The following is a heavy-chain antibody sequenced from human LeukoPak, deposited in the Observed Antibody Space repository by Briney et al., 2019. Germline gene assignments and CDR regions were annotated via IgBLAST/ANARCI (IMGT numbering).Heavy chain of an antibody. J-gene: IGHJ4*02. CDR2: IYSGDNT. V-gene: IGHV3-53*01. CDR3: AGGGGSYRLGVYFDY. Sequence: RGSLRLSCAASGFTVISNYMSWVRQAPGKGLEWVSVIYSGDNTNYADSVKGRFTISRDNSKNALYLQLNSLRAEDTAVYYCAGGGGSYRLGVYFDYWGQGTLVTVSS. CDR1: GFTVISNY. D-gene: IGHD1-26*01.